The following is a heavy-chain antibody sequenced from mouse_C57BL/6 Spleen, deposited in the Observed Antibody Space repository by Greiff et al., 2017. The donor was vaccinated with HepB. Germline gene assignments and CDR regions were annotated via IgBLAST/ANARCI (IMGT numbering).Heavy chain of an antibody. CDR3: ARERVYYGSRGYFDV. D-gene: IGHD1-1*01. CDR2: INYDGSST. V-gene: IGHV5-16*01. CDR1: GFTFSDYY. Sequence: EVKVVESEGGLVQPGSSMKLSCTASGFTFSDYYMAWVRQVPEKGLEWVANINYDGSSTYYLDSLKSRFIISRDNAKNILYLQMSSLKSEDTATYYCARERVYYGSRGYFDVWGTGTTVTVSS. J-gene: IGHJ1*03.